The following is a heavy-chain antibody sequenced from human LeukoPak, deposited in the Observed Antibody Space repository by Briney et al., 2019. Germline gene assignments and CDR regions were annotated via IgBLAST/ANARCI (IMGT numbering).Heavy chain of an antibody. CDR3: AKRGVVIRVILVGFHKEAYYFDS. CDR2: ISDSGGRT. CDR1: GVTLSNYG. J-gene: IGHJ4*02. D-gene: IGHD3-22*01. Sequence: GGSLRLSCAVSGVTLSNYGMNWVRQAPGKGLEWVAGISDSGGRTNYADSVKGRFTISRDNPKNTLYLQMNSLRAEDTAVYFCAKRGVVIRVILVGFHKEAYYFDSWGQGALVTVSS. V-gene: IGHV3-23*01.